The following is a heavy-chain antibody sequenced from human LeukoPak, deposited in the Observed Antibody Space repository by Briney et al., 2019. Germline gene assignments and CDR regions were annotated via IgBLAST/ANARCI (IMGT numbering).Heavy chain of an antibody. CDR3: ARGAQADYGDYGPFRY. Sequence: SETLSLTCTVSGGSMSPYHWGWIRQPPGKGLEWTGYIYYSGSTNYNPSLNSRVTISVDTSKNQFSLKLSSVTAADTAVYYCARGAQADYGDYGPFRYWGQGTLVTVSS. CDR2: IYYSGST. CDR1: GGSMSPYH. J-gene: IGHJ4*02. D-gene: IGHD4-17*01. V-gene: IGHV4-59*01.